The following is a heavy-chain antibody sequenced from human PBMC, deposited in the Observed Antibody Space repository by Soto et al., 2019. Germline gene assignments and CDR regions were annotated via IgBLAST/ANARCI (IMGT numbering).Heavy chain of an antibody. CDR3: ARDGRDYNAYTGVYNSYGMNV. CDR1: GYTFTNYG. D-gene: IGHD7-27*01. CDR2: INGDNGDT. Sequence: VQLVQSGAEVKQPGASVKVSCKASGYTFTNYGVTWVRQAPGQGLEWMGWINGDNGDTHYAQNVQGKATMTTDKSTRTAYMALRRLKSADTAVYYCARDGRDYNAYTGVYNSYGMNVWGQGTTITVSS. V-gene: IGHV1-18*01. J-gene: IGHJ6*02.